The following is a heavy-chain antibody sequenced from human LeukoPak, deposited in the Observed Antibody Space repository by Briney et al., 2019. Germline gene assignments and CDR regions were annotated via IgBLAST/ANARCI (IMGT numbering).Heavy chain of an antibody. CDR2: IYYSGST. CDR3: ARESGLPYYYYMDV. CDR1: GGSISSYC. J-gene: IGHJ6*03. V-gene: IGHV4-59*01. Sequence: PSETLSLTCTVSGGSISSYCWSWIRQPPGKGLEWIGYIYYSGSTNYNPSLKSRVTISVDTSKNQFSLKLSSVTAADTAVYYSARESGLPYYYYMDVWGKGTTVTVSS. D-gene: IGHD3-10*01.